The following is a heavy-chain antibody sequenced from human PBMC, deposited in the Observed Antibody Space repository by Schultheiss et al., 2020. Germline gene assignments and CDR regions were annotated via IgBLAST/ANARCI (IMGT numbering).Heavy chain of an antibody. Sequence: GGSLRLSCAASGFTFSSYGMNWVRQGPGKGLIWVSRFNGDGGSTSYADSVKGRFTISRDNSKNTLYLQMNSLRAEDTAVYYCARGSWGGGRDGYNSLPGYWGQGTLVTVSS. V-gene: IGHV3-74*01. CDR2: FNGDGGST. CDR1: GFTFSSYG. CDR3: ARGSWGGGRDGYNSLPGY. D-gene: IGHD5-24*01. J-gene: IGHJ4*02.